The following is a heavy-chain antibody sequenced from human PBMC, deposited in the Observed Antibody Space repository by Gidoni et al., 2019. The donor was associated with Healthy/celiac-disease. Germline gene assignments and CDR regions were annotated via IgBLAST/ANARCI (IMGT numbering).Heavy chain of an antibody. V-gene: IGHV4-31*02. J-gene: IGHJ5*02. Sequence: KGLEWIGYIYYSGSTYYNPSLKSRVTISVDTSKNQFSLKLSSVTAADTAVYYCARFFRGKRITMVQGVFNWFDPWGQGTLVTVSS. CDR3: ARFFRGKRITMVQGVFNWFDP. D-gene: IGHD3-10*01. CDR2: IYYSGST.